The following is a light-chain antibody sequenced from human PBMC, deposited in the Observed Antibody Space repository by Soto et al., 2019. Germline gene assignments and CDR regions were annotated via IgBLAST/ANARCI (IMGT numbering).Light chain of an antibody. Sequence: QSALTQPRSVSGSPGQSLTISCTGTSSDVGGYNYVSWYQQYPGKVPKLMIYDVTKRPSGVPDRFSGSKSGNTASLTISGLQAEDEADYSCGWQAASYTYFFGPGTKLTAL. V-gene: IGLV2-11*01. CDR3: GWQAASYTYF. CDR2: DVT. J-gene: IGLJ1*01. CDR1: SSDVGGYNY.